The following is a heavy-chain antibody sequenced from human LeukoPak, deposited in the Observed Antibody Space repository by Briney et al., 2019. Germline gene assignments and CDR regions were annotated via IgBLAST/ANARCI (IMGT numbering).Heavy chain of an antibody. CDR2: IDGGGGPT. V-gene: IGHV3-23*01. D-gene: IGHD5-12*01. Sequence: PGGSLRLSCAASGFTFRNYAMSWVRQAPGKGLEWVSVIDGGGGPTYYADSVKGRFTISRDKARNSLYLQMNSLRVEDTAVYYCARDHRYAFDNWGHGTLVTVSS. J-gene: IGHJ4*01. CDR3: ARDHRYAFDN. CDR1: GFTFRNYA.